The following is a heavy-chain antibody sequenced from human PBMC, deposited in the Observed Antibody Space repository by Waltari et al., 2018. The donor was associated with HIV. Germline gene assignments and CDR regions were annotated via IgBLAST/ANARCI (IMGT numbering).Heavy chain of an antibody. V-gene: IGHV3-23*01. Sequence: EVQLLESGGGLVQPGGSLRLSCAASGFTFSSYAMSWGRQASGKGLEWVSAISGSGGSTYYADSVKGRFTISRDNSKNTLYLQMNSLRAEDTAVYYCAKSLNILTGYYRVGYFDYWGQGTLVTVSS. D-gene: IGHD3-9*01. CDR1: GFTFSSYA. CDR3: AKSLNILTGYYRVGYFDY. J-gene: IGHJ4*02. CDR2: ISGSGGST.